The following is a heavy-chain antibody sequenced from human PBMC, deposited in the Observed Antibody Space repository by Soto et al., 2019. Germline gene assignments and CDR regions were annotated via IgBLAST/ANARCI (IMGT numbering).Heavy chain of an antibody. D-gene: IGHD2-21*01. J-gene: IGHJ6*03. CDR3: IGGAFYYYYMDV. CDR2: IYYSGST. CDR1: GGSISSSSYY. V-gene: IGHV4-39*01. Sequence: SEILSLTCTVSGGSISSSSYYWGWIRQPPGKGLEWIGSIYYSGSTYYNPSLKSRVTISVDTSKNQFSLKLSSVTAADTAVYYCIGGAFYYYYMDVWGKGTTVTVSS.